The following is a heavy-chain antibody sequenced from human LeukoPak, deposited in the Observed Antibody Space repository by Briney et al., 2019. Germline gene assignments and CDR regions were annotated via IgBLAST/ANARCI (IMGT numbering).Heavy chain of an antibody. Sequence: GGSLRLSCAASGLTFSAYWMSWARQAPGKGLEWVANIKQDGSEENYVDSVKGRFTISRDNANNLLFLQVSGLRVEDTAVYYCAWDAYHSGFFPWGPGTLVTVSS. CDR3: AWDAYHSGFFP. J-gene: IGHJ5*02. V-gene: IGHV3-7*04. D-gene: IGHD5-12*01. CDR1: GLTFSAYW. CDR2: IKQDGSEE.